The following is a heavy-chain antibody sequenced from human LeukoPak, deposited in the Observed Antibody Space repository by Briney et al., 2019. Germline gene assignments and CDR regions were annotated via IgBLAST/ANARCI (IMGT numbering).Heavy chain of an antibody. CDR3: ARRGTTYCTVDSCHPNWFDP. Sequence: PGGSLRLSCAASGFTFSDYYMTWLRPAPGRGLEWISYINGSSSDTKYADSVKGRFTISRDNAKNSVYLLMNSLRAEDTAVYYCARRGTTYCTVDSCHPNWFDPWGQGTLVTVSS. J-gene: IGHJ5*02. D-gene: IGHD2-15*01. CDR2: INGSSSDT. V-gene: IGHV3-11*03. CDR1: GFTFSDYY.